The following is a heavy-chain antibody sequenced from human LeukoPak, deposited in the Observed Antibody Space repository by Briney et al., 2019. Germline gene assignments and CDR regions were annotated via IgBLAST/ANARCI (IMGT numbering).Heavy chain of an antibody. D-gene: IGHD3-10*01. V-gene: IGHV1-18*04. CDR3: ARATRFGELLYDY. CDR1: GYTFTGYY. Sequence: GASVKVSCKASGYTFTGYYMHWVRQAPGQGLEWMGWISAYNGNTNYAQKLQGRVTMTTDTSTSTAYMELRSLRSDDTAVYYCARATRFGELLYDYWGRGTLVTVSS. CDR2: ISAYNGNT. J-gene: IGHJ4*02.